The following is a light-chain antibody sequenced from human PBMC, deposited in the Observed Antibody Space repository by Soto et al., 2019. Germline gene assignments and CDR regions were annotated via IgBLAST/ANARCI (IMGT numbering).Light chain of an antibody. Sequence: EIVLTQSPATLSLSPGERATLSCRASQSVSNFLAWYQQRPGKAPRLLMYDASSRATGVPARFSGSGSGTEFTLTISSLQPEDFATYYCQQRRSWPRTFGQGTKVDIK. CDR3: QQRRSWPRT. CDR1: QSVSNF. CDR2: DAS. J-gene: IGKJ1*01. V-gene: IGKV3-11*01.